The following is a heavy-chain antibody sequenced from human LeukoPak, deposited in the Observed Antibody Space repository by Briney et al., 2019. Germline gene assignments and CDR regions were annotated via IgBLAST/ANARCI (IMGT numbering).Heavy chain of an antibody. Sequence: PGGSLRLSCAASGFTFSSYSMNLVRQAPGKGLEWVSSSSGSSSYIYYADSVKGRFTISRDNAKNSLYLQMNSLRAEDTAVYYCARGTTGTTLNWFDPWGQGTLVTVSS. CDR2: SSGSSSYI. D-gene: IGHD1-1*01. J-gene: IGHJ5*02. V-gene: IGHV3-21*01. CDR1: GFTFSSYS. CDR3: ARGTTGTTLNWFDP.